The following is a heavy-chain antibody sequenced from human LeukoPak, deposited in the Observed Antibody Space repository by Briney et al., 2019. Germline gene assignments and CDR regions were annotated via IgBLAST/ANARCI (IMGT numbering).Heavy chain of an antibody. CDR1: GFTFSSYS. D-gene: IGHD3-3*01. J-gene: IGHJ4*02. CDR2: ISSSSSYI. V-gene: IGHV3-21*01. Sequence: GGSLKLSCAASGFTFSSYSMNWVRQAPGKGLEWVSSISSSSSYIYYADSVKGRFTISRDNAKSSLFLQMHSLTAEDTAIYYCARSQTRVGVVIGNWGQGTLVTVSS. CDR3: ARSQTRVGVVIGN.